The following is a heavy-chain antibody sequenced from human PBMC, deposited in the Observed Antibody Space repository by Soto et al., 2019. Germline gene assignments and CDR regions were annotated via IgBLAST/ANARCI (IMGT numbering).Heavy chain of an antibody. D-gene: IGHD2-2*01. CDR3: AKDGCSSTSCYAYYYYYMDV. J-gene: IGHJ6*03. V-gene: IGHV3-9*01. CDR1: GFTFDDYA. Sequence: GGSLRLSCAASGFTFDDYAMHWVRQAPGKGLEWVSGISWNSGSIGYADSVKGRFTISRDNAKNSLYLQMNSLRAEDTALYYCAKDGCSSTSCYAYYYYYMDVWGKGTTVTVSS. CDR2: ISWNSGSI.